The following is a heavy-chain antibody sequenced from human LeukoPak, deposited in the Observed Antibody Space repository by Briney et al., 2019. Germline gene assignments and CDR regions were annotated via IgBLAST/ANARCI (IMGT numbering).Heavy chain of an antibody. V-gene: IGHV4-61*01. Sequence: PSETLSLTCTVSGGSVSSGSYYWSWIRQPPGKGLEWIGYIYYSGSTNYNPSLKSRVTISVDTSKNQFSLKLSSVTAADTAVYYSASVTIFHYYYYGMDVWGQGTTVTVSS. D-gene: IGHD3-3*01. CDR3: ASVTIFHYYYYGMDV. J-gene: IGHJ6*02. CDR1: GGSVSSGSYY. CDR2: IYYSGST.